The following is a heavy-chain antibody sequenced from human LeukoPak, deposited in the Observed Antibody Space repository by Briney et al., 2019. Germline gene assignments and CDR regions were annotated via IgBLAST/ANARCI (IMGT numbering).Heavy chain of an antibody. CDR3: AKDEEYSSGFHAN. D-gene: IGHD6-19*01. V-gene: IGHV3-23*01. J-gene: IGHJ4*02. Sequence: GGSLRLSCAASGFTFSSYAMSWVRQAPGKGLEWVSAISGSGGSTYYADSVKGRFTISGDNSKNTLYLQMNSLRAEDTAVYYCAKDEEYSSGFHANWGQGTLVTVSS. CDR1: GFTFSSYA. CDR2: ISGSGGST.